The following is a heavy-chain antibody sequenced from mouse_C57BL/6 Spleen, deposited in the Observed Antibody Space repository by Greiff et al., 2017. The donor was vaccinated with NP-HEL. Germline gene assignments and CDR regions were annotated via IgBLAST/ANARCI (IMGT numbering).Heavy chain of an antibody. D-gene: IGHD2-4*01. Sequence: EVQLVESGPGLVKPSQSLSLTCSVTGYSITSGYYWNWIRQFPGNKLEWMGYISYDGSNNYNPSLKNRISITRDTSKNQFFLKLNSVTTEDTATYYCARAIYYDYLGYFDVWGTGTTVTVSS. CDR3: ARAIYYDYLGYFDV. V-gene: IGHV3-6*01. J-gene: IGHJ1*03. CDR1: GYSITSGYY. CDR2: ISYDGSN.